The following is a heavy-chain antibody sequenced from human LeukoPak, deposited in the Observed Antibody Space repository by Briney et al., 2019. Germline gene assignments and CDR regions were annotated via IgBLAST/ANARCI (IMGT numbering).Heavy chain of an antibody. CDR2: ISRDGSST. D-gene: IGHD4-17*01. CDR3: ARETADYGEYYCDY. J-gene: IGHJ4*02. Sequence: GGSLRLSCAASGFTFNNYWMHWVRQVPGKGLVWVSRISRDGSSTSYADSVKGRFTIARDDAKNTLYLQTNSLRAEDTAVYYCARETADYGEYYCDYWGKGTLVTVSS. CDR1: GFTFNNYW. V-gene: IGHV3-74*01.